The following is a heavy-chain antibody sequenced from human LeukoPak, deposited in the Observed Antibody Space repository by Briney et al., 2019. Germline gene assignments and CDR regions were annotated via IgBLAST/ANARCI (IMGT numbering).Heavy chain of an antibody. CDR1: GYRFTTYW. Sequence: GESLRISCKGSGYRFTTYWIGWVRQMPGKGLEWMGIIYPGDSDTRYSPSFQGQVTISADKSINTAYLQWSSLEASDTAMYYCARHGDGYNYFDYWGQGTLVTVSS. CDR2: IYPGDSDT. V-gene: IGHV5-51*01. D-gene: IGHD5-24*01. CDR3: ARHGDGYNYFDY. J-gene: IGHJ4*02.